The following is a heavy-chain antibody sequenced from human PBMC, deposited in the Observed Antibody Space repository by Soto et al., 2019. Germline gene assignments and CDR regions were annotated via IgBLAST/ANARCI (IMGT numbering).Heavy chain of an antibody. CDR3: AKGPAIVVVPAAINYYYGMDV. CDR2: ISYDGSNK. V-gene: IGHV3-30*18. D-gene: IGHD2-2*01. CDR1: GFTYSSYG. J-gene: IGHJ6*02. Sequence: QVQLVESGGGVVQPGRSLRLSCAASGFTYSSYGMHWVRQAPAKGLEWVAVISYDGSNKYYADSVKGRFTISRDNSKNTLYLQMDSLRAEDTAVYYCAKGPAIVVVPAAINYYYGMDVWGRGTTVTVSS.